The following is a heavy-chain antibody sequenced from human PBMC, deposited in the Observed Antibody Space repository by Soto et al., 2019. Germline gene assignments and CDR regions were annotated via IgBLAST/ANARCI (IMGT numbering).Heavy chain of an antibody. D-gene: IGHD3-10*01. CDR2: IFHSGST. CDR3: ARGLEFNGMDV. J-gene: IGHJ6*02. V-gene: IGHV4-38-2*01. Sequence: SETLSLTCAVSGYSIGSGYYWGWIRQSPGKGLEWIGTIFHSGSTYHNPSLRSRVTISLDTYNNHFSLRLTGVTAADTAVYYCARGLEFNGMDVWGQGTTVTVSS. CDR1: GYSIGSGYY.